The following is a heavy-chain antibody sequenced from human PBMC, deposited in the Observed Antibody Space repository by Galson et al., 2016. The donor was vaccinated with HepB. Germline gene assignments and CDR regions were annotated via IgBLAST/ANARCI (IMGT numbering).Heavy chain of an antibody. CDR3: ARDMAGYSYGFGFDY. V-gene: IGHV3-21*06. Sequence: SLRLSCAASGFTFSSFHMNWVRQAPGRGLEWVSSISSSSTYIEYADSVKGRFTISRDNAENSLYLQMNRLRAEDTAVYFCARDMAGYSYGFGFDYWGQGTLVTVSS. CDR1: GFTFSSFH. D-gene: IGHD5-18*01. J-gene: IGHJ4*02. CDR2: ISSSSTYI.